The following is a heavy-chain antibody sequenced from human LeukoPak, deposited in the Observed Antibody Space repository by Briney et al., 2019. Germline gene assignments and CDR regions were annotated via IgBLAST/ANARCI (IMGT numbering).Heavy chain of an antibody. D-gene: IGHD3-10*01. CDR1: GFTFSSYS. V-gene: IGHV3-21*01. CDR3: ARDLHYYGSGP. CDR2: ISGTSSFM. J-gene: IGHJ5*02. Sequence: GGSLRLSCAASGFTFSSYSMNWVRQAPGKGLDWVSGISGTSSFMYYGDSVKGRFTVSRDNAKNSLYLQMESLRVEDTAVYYCARDLHYYGSGPWGQGTLVTVSS.